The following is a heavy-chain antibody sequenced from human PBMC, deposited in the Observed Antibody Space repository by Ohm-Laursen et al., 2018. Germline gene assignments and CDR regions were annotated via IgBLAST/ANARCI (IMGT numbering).Heavy chain of an antibody. CDR3: ARELEIAAAVNYGMDV. Sequence: GSLRLSCAASGFTVSSNYMSWVRQPPGKGLEWVSIIYSGGSTYYADSVKGRFTISRDNSKNMLYLQMNSLRAEDTAVYYCARELEIAAAVNYGMDVWGQGTTVTVSS. D-gene: IGHD6-13*01. CDR2: IYSGGST. J-gene: IGHJ6*02. CDR1: GFTVSSNY. V-gene: IGHV3-53*01.